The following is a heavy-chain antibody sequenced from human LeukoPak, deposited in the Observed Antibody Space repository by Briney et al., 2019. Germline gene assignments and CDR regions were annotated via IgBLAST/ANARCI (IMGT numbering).Heavy chain of an antibody. CDR1: GGSISSGSYY. Sequence: PSETLSLTCTVSGGSISSGSYYWSWIRQPAGKGLEWIGRIYTSGSTNYNPSLKSRVTISVDTSKNQFSLKLSSVTAADTAVYYCARDFQLERLYYFDYWGQGTLVTVSS. CDR2: IYTSGST. V-gene: IGHV4-61*02. CDR3: ARDFQLERLYYFDY. D-gene: IGHD1-1*01. J-gene: IGHJ4*02.